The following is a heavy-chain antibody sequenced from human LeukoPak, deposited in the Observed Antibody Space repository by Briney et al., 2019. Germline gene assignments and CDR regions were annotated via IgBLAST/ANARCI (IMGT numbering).Heavy chain of an antibody. CDR2: ISCDGSNK. V-gene: IGHV3-30*03. D-gene: IGHD3-22*01. Sequence: GGSLRLSCAASGFTFSSYGMHWVRQAPGKGLEWVAVISCDGSNKYYADSVKGRFTISRDNSKNTLYLQMNSLRAEDTAVYYCASSYDSSGYRDYWGQGTLVTVSS. J-gene: IGHJ4*02. CDR1: GFTFSSYG. CDR3: ASSYDSSGYRDY.